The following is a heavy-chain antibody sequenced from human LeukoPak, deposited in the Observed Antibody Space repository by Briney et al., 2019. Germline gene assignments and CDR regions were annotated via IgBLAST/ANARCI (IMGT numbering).Heavy chain of an antibody. Sequence: SETLSLTCTVSGGSTSSYYWSWIRQPAGKGLEWIGRIYTSGSTNYNPSLKSRVTMSVDTSKNQFSLKLSSVTAADTAVYYCARVTDYGGIFDPWGQGTLVTVSS. J-gene: IGHJ5*02. V-gene: IGHV4-4*07. D-gene: IGHD4-23*01. CDR2: IYTSGST. CDR1: GGSTSSYY. CDR3: ARVTDYGGIFDP.